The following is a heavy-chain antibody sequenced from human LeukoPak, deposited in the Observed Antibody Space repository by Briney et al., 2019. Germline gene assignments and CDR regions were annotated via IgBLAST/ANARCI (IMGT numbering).Heavy chain of an antibody. J-gene: IGHJ6*02. V-gene: IGHV3-23*01. CDR2: ISTSGRAT. D-gene: IGHD6-6*01. Sequence: PGGSLRLSCAASGFAFNTYAMTWVRQAPEKGLQWVSTISTSGRATYYADSVEGRFTISRDNSKNTLYLQMNSLRAEDTAVYYCAKDPSIAALPVGMDVWGQGTTVTVSS. CDR1: GFAFNTYA. CDR3: AKDPSIAALPVGMDV.